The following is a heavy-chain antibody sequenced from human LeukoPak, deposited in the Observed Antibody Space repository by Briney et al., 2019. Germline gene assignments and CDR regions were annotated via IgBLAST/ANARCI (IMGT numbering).Heavy chain of an antibody. J-gene: IGHJ4*02. CDR2: ISYDGSNK. V-gene: IGHV3-30*18. CDR1: GFTFSRYS. D-gene: IGHD6-13*01. Sequence: GGSLRLSCAASGFTFSRYSMHWVRQAPGKGLEWVAVISYDGSNKYYADSVKGRFTISRDNSKNTLYLQMNSLRAEDTAVYYCAKAGYSSSWYYFDYWGQGTLVTVSS. CDR3: AKAGYSSSWYYFDY.